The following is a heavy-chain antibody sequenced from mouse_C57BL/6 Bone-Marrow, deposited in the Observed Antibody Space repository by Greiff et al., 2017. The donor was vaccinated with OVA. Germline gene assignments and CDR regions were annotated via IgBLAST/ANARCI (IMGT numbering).Heavy chain of an antibody. CDR2: IYPGNSDT. D-gene: IGHD1-1*01. CDR3: TIPFYYYGSSDAMDY. J-gene: IGHJ4*01. V-gene: IGHV1-5*01. Sequence: VQLKQSGTVLARPGASVKMSCKTSGYTFTSYWMHWVKQRPGQGLEWIGAIYPGNSDTSYNQQFKGKAKLTAVTSASTAYMELSSLTNEDSAVYYCTIPFYYYGSSDAMDYWGQGTSVTVSS. CDR1: GYTFTSYW.